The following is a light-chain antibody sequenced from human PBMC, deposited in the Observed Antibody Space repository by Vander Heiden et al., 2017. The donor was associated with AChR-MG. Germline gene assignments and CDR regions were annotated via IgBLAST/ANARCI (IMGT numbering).Light chain of an antibody. Sequence: DIQMTQSPSSLPASLGDRVTITCRASQSISYYLNWYQQKPGKAPKLLIYTASSLHSGVPSRFSGSGSGTDFTLTVSSLQPEDFATYYCQQSYSSPFTFGPGTKVDMK. V-gene: IGKV1-39*01. CDR3: QQSYSSPFT. J-gene: IGKJ3*01. CDR1: QSISYY. CDR2: TAS.